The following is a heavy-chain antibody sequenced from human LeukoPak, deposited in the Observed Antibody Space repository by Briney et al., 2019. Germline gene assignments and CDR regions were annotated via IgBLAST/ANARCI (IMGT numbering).Heavy chain of an antibody. V-gene: IGHV1-18*01. D-gene: IGHD3-9*01. CDR2: ISAYNGNT. Sequence: ASVKVSCKASGYTFTSYGISWVRQAPGQGLEWMGWISAYNGNTNYAQKLQGRVTMTTDTSTSTAYMELRSLRSDDTAVYYCARGLNYDILTGYYRNYGMDVWGQGTTVTVSS. J-gene: IGHJ6*02. CDR1: GYTFTSYG. CDR3: ARGLNYDILTGYYRNYGMDV.